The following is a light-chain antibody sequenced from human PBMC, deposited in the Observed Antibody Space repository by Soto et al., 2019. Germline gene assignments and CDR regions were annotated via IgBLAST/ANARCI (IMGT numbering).Light chain of an antibody. J-gene: IGKJ2*01. CDR3: QGYSDSPPTYI. CDR2: AAS. Sequence: EIVLTQSPGTLSLSPGERVTLSCRASQYISSTYLAWYQQKPGQAPRLLIYAASNRATGTPDRFSGSGSGTDVTLAISRLEPEDFAVYYCQGYSDSPPTYIFGQGTSLEI. CDR1: QYISSTY. V-gene: IGKV3-20*01.